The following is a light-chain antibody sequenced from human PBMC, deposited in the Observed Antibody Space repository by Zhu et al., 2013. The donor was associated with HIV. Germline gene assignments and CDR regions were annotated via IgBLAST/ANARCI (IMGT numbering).Light chain of an antibody. CDR2: QDS. CDR1: KLGDKY. CDR3: AAWDDYPSGDVV. Sequence: SYEVTQPPSVSVSPGQTASITCSGDKLGDKYACWYQQKPGQSPVLVIYQDSKRPSGIPERFSGSKSGISASLAISGLRSEDEADYFCAAWDDYPSGDVVFGGGTKLTVL. V-gene: IGLV3-1*01. J-gene: IGLJ2*01.